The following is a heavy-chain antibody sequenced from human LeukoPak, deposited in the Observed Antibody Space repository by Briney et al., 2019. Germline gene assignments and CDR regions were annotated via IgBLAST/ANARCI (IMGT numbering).Heavy chain of an antibody. J-gene: IGHJ3*02. CDR1: GFTFSNSA. D-gene: IGHD4-17*01. Sequence: GGSLRLSCAASGFTFSNSAMHWVRQAPGKGLEWVAAISYDGSNKYYGDSVKGRFTISRDNSKNILYLQMNSLRAEDTAVYYCARVTTVIPDGFDIWGQGTMVTVSS. CDR3: ARVTTVIPDGFDI. V-gene: IGHV3-30*04. CDR2: ISYDGSNK.